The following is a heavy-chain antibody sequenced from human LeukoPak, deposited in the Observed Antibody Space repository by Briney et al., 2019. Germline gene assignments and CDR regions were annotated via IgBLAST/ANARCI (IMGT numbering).Heavy chain of an antibody. J-gene: IGHJ4*02. CDR3: ARHRDGYNWSFDY. CDR1: GGSISSYY. D-gene: IGHD5-24*01. Sequence: SETLSLTCTVSGGSISSYYWSWIRQPPGKGLEWIGYIYYSGRTNYNPSLKSRVTISVDTSKNQFSLKLSSVPAADTDVYYCARHRDGYNWSFDYWGQGALVTVSS. V-gene: IGHV4-59*08. CDR2: IYYSGRT.